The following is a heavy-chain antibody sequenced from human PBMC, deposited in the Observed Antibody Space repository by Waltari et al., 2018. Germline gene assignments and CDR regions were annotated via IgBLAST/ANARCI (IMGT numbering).Heavy chain of an antibody. CDR1: GFTVSSNY. J-gene: IGHJ4*02. D-gene: IGHD3-9*01. Sequence: EVQLVESGGGLIQPGGSLRLSCAASGFTVSSNYMSWVRQAPGKGLGWVAVFYSGGSPYYADSVKGRFTISRDNSKTTLYLQMNSLRAEDTAVYYCARGLTGYSMGFDYWGQGTLVTVSS. CDR2: FYSGGSP. CDR3: ARGLTGYSMGFDY. V-gene: IGHV3-53*01.